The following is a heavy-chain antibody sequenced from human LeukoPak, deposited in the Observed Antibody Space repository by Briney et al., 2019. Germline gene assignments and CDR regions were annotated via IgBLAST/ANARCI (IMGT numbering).Heavy chain of an antibody. CDR3: ARFYGSGSYYNVGWFDP. V-gene: IGHV3-30*04. CDR1: GFTFSSYA. D-gene: IGHD3-10*01. J-gene: IGHJ5*02. CDR2: ISYDGSNK. Sequence: GGSLRLSCAASGFTFSSYAMHWVRQAPGKGLEWVAVISYDGSNKYYADSVKGRFTISRDNSKNTLYLQMNSLRAEDTAVYYCARFYGSGSYYNVGWFDPWGQGTLVTVSS.